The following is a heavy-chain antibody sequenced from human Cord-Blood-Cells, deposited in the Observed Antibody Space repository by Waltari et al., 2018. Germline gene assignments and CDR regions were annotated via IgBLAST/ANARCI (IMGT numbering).Heavy chain of an antibody. J-gene: IGHJ4*02. CDR2: INHSGST. Sequence: QVQLQQWGAGLLKPSETLSLTCAVYGGSFSVYSWRWIRQPPGKGLEWIGEINHSGSTNYNPSLKSRVTISVDTSKNQFSLKLSSVTAADTAVYYCARGWSPPRITIFGVVIDYWGQGTLVTVSS. V-gene: IGHV4-34*01. CDR1: GGSFSVYS. CDR3: ARGWSPPRITIFGVVIDY. D-gene: IGHD3-3*01.